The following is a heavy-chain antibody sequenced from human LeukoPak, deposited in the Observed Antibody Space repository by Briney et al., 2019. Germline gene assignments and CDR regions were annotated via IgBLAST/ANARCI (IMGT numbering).Heavy chain of an antibody. CDR1: GGSISSYC. CDR3: ASTHSDNDWNFDY. J-gene: IGHJ4*02. CDR2: ISTSGSI. V-gene: IGHV4-4*07. Sequence: PSGTLSLTCTVSGGSISSYCWSWIRQPAGKGLEWIGRISTSGSINYNPSLKSRVTMSVDTSKSQFSLKLSSVTAADTAVYYCASTHSDNDWNFDYWGQGTLVTVSS. D-gene: IGHD5-12*01.